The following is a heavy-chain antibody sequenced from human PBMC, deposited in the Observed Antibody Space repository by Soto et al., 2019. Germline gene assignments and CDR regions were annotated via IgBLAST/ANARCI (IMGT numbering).Heavy chain of an antibody. D-gene: IGHD1-26*01. V-gene: IGHV3-23*01. CDR2: ISDSGGNT. Sequence: EVQLLESGGGLVQPGGSLRLSCAASGFTFSSYAMSWVRQGPGKGLEWVSGISDSGGNTYYTDSVKGRFTISRDNSKNTVYLQMKSLRAGDTAVYYCTQDRPLQVGGLIHWGQGTLVTVSS. CDR3: TQDRPLQVGGLIH. J-gene: IGHJ4*02. CDR1: GFTFSSYA.